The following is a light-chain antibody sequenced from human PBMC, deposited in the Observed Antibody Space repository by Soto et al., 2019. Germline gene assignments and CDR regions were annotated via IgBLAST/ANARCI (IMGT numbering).Light chain of an antibody. CDR3: QQRSSWPLT. CDR1: QSISGY. Sequence: EIVLTQSPATLSLSPGERATLSCRASQSISGYLAWFQQKPGQAPRLLIYDASNRATGIPARFSGSGSGTDFTLTISSLEAEDSELYYCQQRSSWPLTFGGGTKVEIK. V-gene: IGKV3-11*01. J-gene: IGKJ4*01. CDR2: DAS.